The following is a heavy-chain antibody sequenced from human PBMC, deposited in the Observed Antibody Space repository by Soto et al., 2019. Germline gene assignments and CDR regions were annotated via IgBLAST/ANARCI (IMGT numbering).Heavy chain of an antibody. V-gene: IGHV3-33*01. D-gene: IGHD2-21*02. CDR1: GFTFSSYG. CDR3: ARDLVAKCTSDCSLFAH. Sequence: QVQLVESGGGVVQPGRSLRLSCAASGFTFSSYGMHWVRQAPGKGLDWVAYIWYDGNNKYYADSVKGRFSISRDNSKNTAYLQMSSLRADDTAVYYCARDLVAKCTSDCSLFAHWGQGSLVTVSS. J-gene: IGHJ4*02. CDR2: IWYDGNNK.